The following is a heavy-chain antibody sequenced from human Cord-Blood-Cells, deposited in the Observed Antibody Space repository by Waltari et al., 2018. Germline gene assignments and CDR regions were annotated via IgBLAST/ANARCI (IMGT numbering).Heavy chain of an antibody. J-gene: IGHJ3*02. CDR3: AHRSITIFGVVSDAFDI. V-gene: IGHV2-5*02. CDR1: GFSLSTSGVG. CDR2: IYWDDDK. Sequence: QITLKESGPTLVKPTQTLTLTCTFSGFSLSTSGVGVGWNRQPPGKALECLALIYWDDDKLYIPSLKSRLTITKDTSKNQVVLTMTNMDPVDTATYYCAHRSITIFGVVSDAFDIWGQGTMVTVSS. D-gene: IGHD3-3*01.